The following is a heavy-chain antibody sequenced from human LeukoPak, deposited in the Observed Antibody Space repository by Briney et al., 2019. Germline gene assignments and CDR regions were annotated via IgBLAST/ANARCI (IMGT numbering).Heavy chain of an antibody. CDR3: ARDQFPGLGSYYNGVTSDAFDI. J-gene: IGHJ3*02. CDR2: ISSSSSYI. D-gene: IGHD3-10*01. Sequence: GGSLRLSCAASGFTFSSYSMNWVRQAPGKGLEWVSSISSSSSYIYYADSVKGRFTISRDNAKNSLYLQMNSLRAEDTAVYYCARDQFPGLGSYYNGVTSDAFDIWGQGTMVTVSS. V-gene: IGHV3-21*01. CDR1: GFTFSSYS.